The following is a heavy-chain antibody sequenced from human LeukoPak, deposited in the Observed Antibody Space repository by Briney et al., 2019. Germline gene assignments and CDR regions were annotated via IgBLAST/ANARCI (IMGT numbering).Heavy chain of an antibody. J-gene: IGHJ4*02. CDR1: GDSVSSNSAA. CDR2: TYYRSKWSN. V-gene: IGHV6-1*01. CDR3: ARYYYDSRGYYCYYFDY. Sequence: SQTLSLTCAISGDSVSSNSAAWNWIRQSPSRGLEWLGRTYYRSKWSNDYAVSVKSRITINPDTSRNQFSLQLNSVTPEDTAVYYCARYYYDSRGYYCYYFDYWGQGTLVTVSS. D-gene: IGHD3-22*01.